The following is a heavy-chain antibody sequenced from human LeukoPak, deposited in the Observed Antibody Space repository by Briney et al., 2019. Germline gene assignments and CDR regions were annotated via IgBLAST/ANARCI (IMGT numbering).Heavy chain of an antibody. Sequence: SETLSLTCTVSGGSISSSSYYWGWIRQPPGKGLEWIGSIYYSGSTYYNPSLKSRVTISVDTSKNQFSLKLSSVTAADTAVYYCARELGTNYYYMDVWGKGTTVTVSS. CDR2: IYYSGST. CDR3: ARELGTNYYYMDV. V-gene: IGHV4-39*07. J-gene: IGHJ6*03. CDR1: GGSISSSSYY.